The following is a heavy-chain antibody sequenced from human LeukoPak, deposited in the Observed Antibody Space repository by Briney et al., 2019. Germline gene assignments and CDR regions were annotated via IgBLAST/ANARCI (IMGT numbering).Heavy chain of an antibody. J-gene: IGHJ3*02. CDR3: ARSVVISESDAFDI. Sequence: SETLSLTCTVSGGSISSYYWSWIRQPAGKGLEWIGRIYTSGSTNYNPSLKSRVTMSVDTSKNQFSLKLSSVTAADTAVYYCARSVVISESDAFDIWGQGTMVTVSS. CDR2: IYTSGST. D-gene: IGHD3-22*01. V-gene: IGHV4-4*07. CDR1: GGSISSYY.